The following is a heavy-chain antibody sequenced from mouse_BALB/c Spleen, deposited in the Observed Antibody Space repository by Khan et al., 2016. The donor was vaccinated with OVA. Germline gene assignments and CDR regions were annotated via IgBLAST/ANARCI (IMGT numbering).Heavy chain of an antibody. CDR1: GYSITSGHS. V-gene: IGHV3-1*02. Sequence: EVQLQESGPDLVRLSQSLSLTCTVTGYSITSGHSWHWIRQFPGIKLEWMGYIHYRGSINYNPSLKSRISITRDTSKNQFFLQLNSVTTEDTATYYCARFYYDNSYYFDYWGQGTTLTVSS. CDR3: ARFYYDNSYYFDY. D-gene: IGHD1-1*01. CDR2: IHYRGSI. J-gene: IGHJ2*01.